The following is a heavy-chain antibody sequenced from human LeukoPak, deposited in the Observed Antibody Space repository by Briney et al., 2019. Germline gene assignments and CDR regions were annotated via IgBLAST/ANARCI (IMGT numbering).Heavy chain of an antibody. Sequence: PSGTLSLTCAVYGGSFSGYYWSWIRQPPGKGLEWIGEINHSGSTNYNPSLKSRVTISVDTSKNQFSLKLSSVTAADTAVYYCARGSLQYYFDYWGQGTLVTVSS. J-gene: IGHJ4*02. CDR2: INHSGST. D-gene: IGHD4-11*01. CDR1: GGSFSGYY. V-gene: IGHV4-34*01. CDR3: ARGSLQYYFDY.